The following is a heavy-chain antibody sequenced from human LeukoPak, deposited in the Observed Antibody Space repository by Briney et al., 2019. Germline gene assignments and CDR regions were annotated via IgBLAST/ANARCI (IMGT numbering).Heavy chain of an antibody. Sequence: SETLSLTCTVSGGSISSYYWSWIRQPPGKGLEWIGYIYFSGSTDYNPSLKSRVTISVDTSKNQFSLKLSSVTAADTAVYYCARLRGYSGYADYWGQGTLVTVSS. CDR2: IYFSGST. CDR1: GGSISSYY. D-gene: IGHD5-12*01. J-gene: IGHJ4*02. V-gene: IGHV4-59*12. CDR3: ARLRGYSGYADY.